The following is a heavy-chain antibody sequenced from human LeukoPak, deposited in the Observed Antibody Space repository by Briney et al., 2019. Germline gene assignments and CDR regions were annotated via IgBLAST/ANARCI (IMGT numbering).Heavy chain of an antibody. Sequence: GGSLRLSCAASGFTFSSHAMSWVRQAPGKGLEWVSAIKGGGDITYYADSVRGRFTISRDNSKNTLYLQMSSLRADDTAVYYCAKLHGSGSRYYYMDVWGKGTTVTVSS. J-gene: IGHJ6*03. CDR2: IKGGGDIT. V-gene: IGHV3-23*01. D-gene: IGHD3-10*01. CDR3: AKLHGSGSRYYYMDV. CDR1: GFTFSSHA.